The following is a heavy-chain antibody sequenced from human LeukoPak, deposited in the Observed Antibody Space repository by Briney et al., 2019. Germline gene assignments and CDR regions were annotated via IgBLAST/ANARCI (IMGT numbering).Heavy chain of an antibody. Sequence: PGRSLRLSCAGAGFTFSNYGMHWVRQAPGKGLEWVSAITGGGNSRYYADSVKGRFTISRDNSENTVDLEMNSLRAEDTAVYYCAKDGISWQRDYWGRGTLVTVSS. J-gene: IGHJ4*02. CDR2: ITGGGNSR. D-gene: IGHD3-3*02. CDR1: GFTFSNYG. CDR3: AKDGISWQRDY. V-gene: IGHV3-23*01.